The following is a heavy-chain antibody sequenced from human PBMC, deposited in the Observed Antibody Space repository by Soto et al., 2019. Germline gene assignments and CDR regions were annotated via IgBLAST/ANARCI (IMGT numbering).Heavy chain of an antibody. Sequence: LRLSCAASGFTLRRYSMNWVRQAPGKRLEWVSSISSSSSYIYYADSVKGRFTISRDNAKNSLYLQMNSLRAEDTAVYYCARDPAIAARYWGRGAFDIWGQGTMVTVSS. CDR3: ARDPAIAARYWGRGAFDI. CDR2: ISSSSSYI. D-gene: IGHD6-6*01. CDR1: GFTLRRYS. V-gene: IGHV3-21*01. J-gene: IGHJ3*02.